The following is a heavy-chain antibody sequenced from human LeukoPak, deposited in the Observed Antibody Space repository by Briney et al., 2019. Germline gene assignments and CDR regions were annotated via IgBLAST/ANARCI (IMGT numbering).Heavy chain of an antibody. CDR1: GGSFSGHY. D-gene: IGHD5-12*01. CDR2: INHSGST. J-gene: IGHJ4*02. CDR3: ARGYSGYDWVY. V-gene: IGHV4-34*01. Sequence: PSETLSLTCAVYGGSFSGHYWSWIRQPPGRGLEWIGEINHSGSTNYNSSLKSRVTISVDASKNQFSLKLSSVTAADTAVYYCARGYSGYDWVYWGQGTLVTVSS.